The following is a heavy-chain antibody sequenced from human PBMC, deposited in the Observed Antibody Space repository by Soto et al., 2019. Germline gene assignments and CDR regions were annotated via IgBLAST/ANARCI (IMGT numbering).Heavy chain of an antibody. CDR3: AKEVHCGGGSCSWSEGFDY. CDR1: GFIFSSYG. V-gene: IGHV3-30*18. D-gene: IGHD2-15*01. J-gene: IGHJ4*02. CDR2: ISDEGSHT. Sequence: QVQLVESGGGVVQPGRSLRLSCAAAGFIFSSYGMHWVRQAPGKGLEWVAVISDEGSHTYYADSVKGRFTINRDNSKNTLYLQMNSLRPEDTAVYYCAKEVHCGGGSCSWSEGFDYWGQGTLLTVSS.